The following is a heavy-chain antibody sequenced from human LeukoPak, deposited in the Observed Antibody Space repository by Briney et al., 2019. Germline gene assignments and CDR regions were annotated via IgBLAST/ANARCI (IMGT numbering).Heavy chain of an antibody. V-gene: IGHV4-59*01. J-gene: IGHJ4*02. D-gene: IGHD6-13*01. Sequence: PSETLSLTRTVSGGSISSYYWSWIRQPPGKGREWSGYIYYSGSTNYNPSLKSRVTISVDTSKNQVSLKLSSVTAAGTGVYDWAGVNGIAAAGRFDFWGQGTLVTVSS. CDR3: AGVNGIAAAGRFDF. CDR1: GGSISSYY. CDR2: IYYSGST.